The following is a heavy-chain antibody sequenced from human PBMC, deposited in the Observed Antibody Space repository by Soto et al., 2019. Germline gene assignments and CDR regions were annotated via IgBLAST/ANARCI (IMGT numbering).Heavy chain of an antibody. J-gene: IGHJ5*02. CDR2: IFIDGTT. CDR1: GFSVRSSQ. CDR3: AKVGPYDSWSYMVRYDRFDP. V-gene: IGHV3-53*01. Sequence: DVQLVESGGGLIQPGGSLRLSCAASGFSVRSSQMSWVRQAPGKGLEWVSVIFIDGTTHYGVSVKGRFTISRDSTRNMLYLQMNGLRVDDTAVYYCAKVGPYDSWSYMVRYDRFDPWGQGTQVTVSS. D-gene: IGHD3-10*01.